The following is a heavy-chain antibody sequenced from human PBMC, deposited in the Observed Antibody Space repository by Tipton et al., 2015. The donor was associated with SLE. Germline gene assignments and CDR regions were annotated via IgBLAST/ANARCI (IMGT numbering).Heavy chain of an antibody. Sequence: SLRLSCAASGFTFRIYNMNWVRQSPGKGLEWVSSISTSNSIYYADSVKGRFTISRDNAGNSLYLQMNSLRVEDTAVYYCARDFGENSQRLVGACWGQGTLVIVSS. J-gene: IGHJ4*02. D-gene: IGHD3-16*01. V-gene: IGHV3-69-1*01. CDR3: ARDFGENSQRLVGAC. CDR2: ISTSNSI. CDR1: GFTFRIYN.